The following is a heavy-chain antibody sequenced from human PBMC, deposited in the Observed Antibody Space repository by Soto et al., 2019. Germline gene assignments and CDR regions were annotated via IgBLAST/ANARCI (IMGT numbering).Heavy chain of an antibody. CDR3: TRYYYGSGSFYNLLDY. V-gene: IGHV5-51*01. CDR2: IYPGDSNT. Sequence: GESLKISCKGSGYSFTSYCIGWVRQMPGKGLEWMGIIYPGDSNTRYSPSFQGHVTISADKSISTAYLQWSSLKASDTAIYYCTRYYYGSGSFYNLLDYWGQGTLVTV. CDR1: GYSFTSYC. D-gene: IGHD3-10*01. J-gene: IGHJ4*02.